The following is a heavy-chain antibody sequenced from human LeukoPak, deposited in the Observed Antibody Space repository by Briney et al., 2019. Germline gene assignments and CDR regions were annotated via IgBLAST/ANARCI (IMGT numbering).Heavy chain of an antibody. D-gene: IGHD5-24*01. CDR3: AKKMTITGRLYYFDY. CDR1: GFTFSSYA. CDR2: ISDSGDSI. Sequence: GGSLRLSCAVSGFTFSSYAMSWVRQAPGRGLEWVSAISDSGDSIYYADSVKGRFTVSRDNSKNTLYLQMNSLRAEDTAVYYCAKKMTITGRLYYFDYWGQGTLVTVSS. V-gene: IGHV3-23*01. J-gene: IGHJ4*02.